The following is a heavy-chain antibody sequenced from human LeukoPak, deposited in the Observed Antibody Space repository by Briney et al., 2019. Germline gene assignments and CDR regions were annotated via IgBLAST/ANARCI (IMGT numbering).Heavy chain of an antibody. V-gene: IGHV3-21*01. J-gene: IGHJ4*02. CDR3: AKAPANYVDTAMGTFDY. D-gene: IGHD5-18*01. CDR2: ISSSSIYI. Sequence: PGGSLRLSCAASGFTFSSYAMSWVRQAPGKGLEWVSSISSSSIYIYYADSVKGRFTISRDNAKNSLYLQMNSLRAEDTAVYYCAKAPANYVDTAMGTFDYWGQGTLVTVSS. CDR1: GFTFSSYA.